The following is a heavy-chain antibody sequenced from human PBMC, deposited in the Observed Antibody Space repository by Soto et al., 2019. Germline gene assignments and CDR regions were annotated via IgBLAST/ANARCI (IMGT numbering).Heavy chain of an antibody. CDR2: MNPNSGNT. V-gene: IGHV1-8*01. J-gene: IGHJ6*02. Sequence: QVKLVQSGAEVKKPGASVKVSCKASGYTFTSYDINWVRQATGQGLEWMGWMNPNSGNTSYAQKFQGRVTRTRNTPISTAYMELSSLRTADTTVYYFARGVFSGHVWGQGTTVTVS. CDR1: GYTFTSYD. CDR3: ARGVFSGHV.